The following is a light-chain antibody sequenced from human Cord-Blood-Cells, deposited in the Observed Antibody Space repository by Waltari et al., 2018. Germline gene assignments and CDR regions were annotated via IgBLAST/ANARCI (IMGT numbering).Light chain of an antibody. CDR1: QSLLHSDGTNY. V-gene: IGKV2D-29*02. CDR2: EVS. J-gene: IGKJ1*01. Sequence: IVMTQTPLSLSVTPGQPASISCKSSQSLLHSDGTNYLYWYLQKTGQSPQLLIYEVSNRVSGVPDRFSGSGSGTDFTLKISRVEAEDVGVYYCMQSIQLPRTFGQGTKVEIK. CDR3: MQSIQLPRT.